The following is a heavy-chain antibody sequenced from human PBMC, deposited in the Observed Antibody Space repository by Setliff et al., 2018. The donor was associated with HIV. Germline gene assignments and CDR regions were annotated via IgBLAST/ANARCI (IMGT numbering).Heavy chain of an antibody. Sequence: GGSLRLSCTAFGFTFGDYAMSWVRQAPGKGLEWVGYIRSKAFGGTIEYAASVKGRFTISRDDSKSIAYLQMNSLKTEDTGVYYCATGPLDYWGQGTLVTVSS. CDR3: ATGPLDY. J-gene: IGHJ4*02. CDR1: GFTFGDYA. V-gene: IGHV3-49*04. CDR2: IRSKAFGGTI.